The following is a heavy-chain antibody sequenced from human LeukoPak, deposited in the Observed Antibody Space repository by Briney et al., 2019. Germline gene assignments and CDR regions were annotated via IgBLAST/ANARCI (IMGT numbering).Heavy chain of an antibody. Sequence: GGSLRLSCAASGFTFSSYAMSWVRQAPGKGLEWVSTINGNGGTTDYAGSVKGRFSISRDNSKNTLYLQLNSLRAEDTAVFYCAKGTGCSTGWYHNWGQGTLVTVSS. V-gene: IGHV3-23*01. CDR3: AKGTGCSTGWYHN. CDR2: INGNGGTT. CDR1: GFTFSSYA. D-gene: IGHD6-19*01. J-gene: IGHJ4*02.